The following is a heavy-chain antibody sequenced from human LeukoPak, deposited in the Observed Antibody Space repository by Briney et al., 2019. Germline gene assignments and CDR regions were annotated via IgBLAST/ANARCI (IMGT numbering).Heavy chain of an antibody. CDR1: GFTVGYNY. Sequence: GGSLRLSCAASGFTVGYNYMTWVRQAPGKGLEWVAAIYNSGSTHYADSVKGRFTISRDNSKNTMYLQMNSLKGEDTAVYYCARRSNPPGRIDHWGQGTLVTVSS. CDR3: ARRSNPPGRIDH. D-gene: IGHD1-14*01. CDR2: IYNSGST. J-gene: IGHJ4*02. V-gene: IGHV3-66*04.